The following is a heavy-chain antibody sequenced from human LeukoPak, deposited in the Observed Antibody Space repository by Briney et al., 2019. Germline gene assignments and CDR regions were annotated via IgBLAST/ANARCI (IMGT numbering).Heavy chain of an antibody. V-gene: IGHV3-23*01. D-gene: IGHD2-21*01. CDR3: AKGAVERGDYFDY. J-gene: IGHJ4*02. CDR1: GFTFSSYA. Sequence: GGSLRLSCAASGFTFSSYAMSWVRQAPGKGLEWVSAIRGSGGSTYYADSVKGRLPISRDNSKNTLYLQMKSLRAEDTAVYYCAKGAVERGDYFDYWGQGTLVTVSS. CDR2: IRGSGGST.